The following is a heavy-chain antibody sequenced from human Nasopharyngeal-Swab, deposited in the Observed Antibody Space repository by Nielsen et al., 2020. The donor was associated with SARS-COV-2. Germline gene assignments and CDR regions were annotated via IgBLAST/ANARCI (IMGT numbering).Heavy chain of an antibody. V-gene: IGHV3-74*01. D-gene: IGHD3-9*01. CDR1: GFTFSSYW. J-gene: IGHJ6*02. CDR2: INTDGSET. CDR3: TRDQRTFDWPPMDV. Sequence: GESLKISCAASGFTFSSYWMHWVRQAPGKGLVWVSRINTDGSETGYADSVTGRFTISRDNTKNTLSLQMNSPRAEDTGIYYCTRDQRTFDWPPMDVWGQGTTVTVSS.